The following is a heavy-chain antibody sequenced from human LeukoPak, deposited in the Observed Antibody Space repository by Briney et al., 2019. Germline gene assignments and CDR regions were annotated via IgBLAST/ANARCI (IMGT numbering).Heavy chain of an antibody. J-gene: IGHJ4*02. CDR3: ARVSGGYSGYEDY. D-gene: IGHD5-12*01. Sequence: ASVTVSCKASGGTFISYAMSWVGQAPGQGREGMGGIIPILGIANYAQKFQGRVTITRDKTKRTAYMELSSLRSEDTAVYYCARVSGGYSGYEDYWGQGTLVTVSS. V-gene: IGHV1-69*10. CDR2: IIPILGIA. CDR1: GGTFISYA.